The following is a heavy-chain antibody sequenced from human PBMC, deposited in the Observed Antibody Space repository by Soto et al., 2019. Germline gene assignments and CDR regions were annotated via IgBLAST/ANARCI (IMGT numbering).Heavy chain of an antibody. CDR3: AGGRYGDY. V-gene: IGHV1-18*01. D-gene: IGHD1-1*01. CDR1: GYGFTTYG. CDR2: ISAHNGNT. J-gene: IGHJ4*02. Sequence: QVHLVQSGAEVKKPGASVKVSCKGSGYGFTTYGITWVRQAPGQGLEWMAWISAHNGNTNYAQKRQGRVTVTRDTSTKRAYMELRSLRSDATAVYYCAGGRYGDYWGQGALVTVSS.